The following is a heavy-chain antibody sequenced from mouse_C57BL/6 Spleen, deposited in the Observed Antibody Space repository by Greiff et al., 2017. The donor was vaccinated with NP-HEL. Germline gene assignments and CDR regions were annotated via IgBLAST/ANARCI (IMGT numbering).Heavy chain of an antibody. D-gene: IGHD1-1*01. CDR1: GFTFTDYY. V-gene: IGHV7-3*01. Sequence: EVQLVESGGGLVQPGGSLSLSCAASGFTFTDYYMSWVRQPPGKALEWLGFIRNKANGYTTEYSASVKGRFTISRDNSQSILYLQMNALRAEDSATYYCARYGYGSKDWYFDVWGTGTTVTVSS. J-gene: IGHJ1*03. CDR2: IRNKANGYTT. CDR3: ARYGYGSKDWYFDV.